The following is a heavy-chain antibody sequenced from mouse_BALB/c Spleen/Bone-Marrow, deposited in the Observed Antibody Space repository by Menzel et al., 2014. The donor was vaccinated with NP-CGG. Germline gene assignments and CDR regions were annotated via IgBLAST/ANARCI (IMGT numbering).Heavy chain of an antibody. J-gene: IGHJ2*01. CDR3: ARGGISVDY. CDR1: GYAFSVYW. V-gene: IGHV1-80*01. CDR2: IYPGDGDT. Sequence: VQLQQSGAELVRPGSSVKTSCKASGYAFSVYWMNWVKQRPGQSLEWIGQIYPGDGDTNYNGKFKGRATLTADKSSNTAYMQLSSLTSEDSAVYFCARGGISVDYWGQGTTLTVSS.